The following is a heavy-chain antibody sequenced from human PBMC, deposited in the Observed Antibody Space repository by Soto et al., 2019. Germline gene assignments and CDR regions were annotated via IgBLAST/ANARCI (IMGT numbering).Heavy chain of an antibody. D-gene: IGHD6-13*01. CDR3: AQDRYSSRWASDYFDY. CDR2: ISGSGSST. CDR1: GFTFSSYA. V-gene: IGHV3-23*01. Sequence: GGSLRLSCAASGFTFSSYAMSWVRQAPGKGLEWVSAISGSGSSTYYADSVKGRLTISRENSKITRYLQMNSLRAEDTAVYFCAQDRYSSRWASDYFDYWGQGTLVTVSS. J-gene: IGHJ4*02.